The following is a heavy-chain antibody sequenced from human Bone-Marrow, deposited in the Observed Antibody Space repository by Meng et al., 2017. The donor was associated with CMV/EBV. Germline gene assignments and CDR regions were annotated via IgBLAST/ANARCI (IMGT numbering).Heavy chain of an antibody. CDR3: ARAKSSSGSLSVLGMDV. D-gene: IGHD6-6*01. Sequence: GESLKISCAASGFTFSSYGMHWVRQATGKGLEWVSAIGTAGDTYYPGSVKGRFTTSRENAKNSLYLQMNSLRAGDTAVYYCARAKSSSGSLSVLGMDVWGQGTTVTVSS. CDR2: IGTAGDT. J-gene: IGHJ6*02. CDR1: GFTFSSYG. V-gene: IGHV3-13*01.